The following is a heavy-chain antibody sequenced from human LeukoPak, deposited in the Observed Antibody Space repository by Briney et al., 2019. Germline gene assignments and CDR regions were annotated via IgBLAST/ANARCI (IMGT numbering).Heavy chain of an antibody. CDR3: ARDKTYSSSGYDY. Sequence: ASVKVSCKASGYAFTSFGISWVRQAPGQGLEWMGWISSYNGNTNYAQKFQGRVTMTTDTSTSTAYMELRSLRSDDTAVYYCARDKTYSSSGYDYWGQGTLVTVSS. J-gene: IGHJ4*02. CDR1: GYAFTSFG. CDR2: ISSYNGNT. D-gene: IGHD6-13*01. V-gene: IGHV1-18*04.